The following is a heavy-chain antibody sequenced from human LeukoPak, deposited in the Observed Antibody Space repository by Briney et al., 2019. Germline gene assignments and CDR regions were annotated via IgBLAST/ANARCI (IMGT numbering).Heavy chain of an antibody. J-gene: IGHJ5*02. CDR3: AQRQGPTSGSYDYFDP. D-gene: IGHD1-26*01. V-gene: IGHV4-4*09. Sequence: SETLSLTCTVSGGSISSYYWSWIRQPPGQGLEWIAYIHSSGYTNYNPYLQRRVTISVDTSKNQSSLKVASVTAADTAIYYCAQRQGPTSGSYDYFDPWGPGAPVTVSS. CDR2: IHSSGYT. CDR1: GGSISSYY.